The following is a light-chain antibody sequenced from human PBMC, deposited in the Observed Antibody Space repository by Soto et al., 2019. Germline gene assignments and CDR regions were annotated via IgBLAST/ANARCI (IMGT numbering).Light chain of an antibody. Sequence: EIVMTQSPATLSVSPGERATLSCRASQSVSSNLAWYQQKPGQAPRLLIYGASTRDTGIPARFSGSGSGTEFTLTISSLQSEDFAVYHCQQYNNWGTFGQGTKVEIK. CDR3: QQYNNWGT. V-gene: IGKV3-15*01. CDR2: GAS. CDR1: QSVSSN. J-gene: IGKJ1*01.